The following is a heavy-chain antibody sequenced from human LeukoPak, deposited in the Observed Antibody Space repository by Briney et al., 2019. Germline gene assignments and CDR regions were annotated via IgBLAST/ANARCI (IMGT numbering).Heavy chain of an antibody. CDR2: ISGSGGST. V-gene: IGHV3-23*01. CDR3: ARVAKERVGGVYYFDY. J-gene: IGHJ4*02. Sequence: TGGSLRLSCAASGFTFSSYAMSWVRQAPGKGLEWVSAISGSGGSTYYADSVKGRFTISRENAKNSLYLQMNSLRAGDTAVYYCARVAKERVGGVYYFDYWGQGTLVTVSS. CDR1: GFTFSSYA. D-gene: IGHD1-1*01.